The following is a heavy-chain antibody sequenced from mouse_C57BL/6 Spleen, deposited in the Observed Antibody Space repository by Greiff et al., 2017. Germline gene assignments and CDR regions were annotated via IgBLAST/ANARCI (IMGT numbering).Heavy chain of an antibody. D-gene: IGHD2-5*01. CDR2: INYDGSST. CDR1: GFTFSDYY. J-gene: IGHJ1*03. Sequence: EVQLVESEGGLVQPGSSMKLSCTASGFTFSDYYMAWVRQVPEKGLEWVANINYDGSSTYYLDSLKSRFIISRDNAKNILYLQMSSLKSEDTATYYCAREAYYSNWYFDVWGTGTTVTVSS. V-gene: IGHV5-16*01. CDR3: AREAYYSNWYFDV.